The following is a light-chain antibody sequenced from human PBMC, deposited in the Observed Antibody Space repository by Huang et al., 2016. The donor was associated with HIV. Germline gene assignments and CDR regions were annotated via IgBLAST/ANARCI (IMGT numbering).Light chain of an antibody. CDR1: QSISSY. V-gene: IGKV1-39*01. CDR3: QQSYSLLT. Sequence: DIQMTQSPSSLSASVGDIVTITCRASQSISSYLNWYQQKPGKAPKLLIYAASSLQSGVPSRFSGSGSGTDFTLTISSLQPEDFATYYCQQSYSLLTFGGGTKVEIK. CDR2: AAS. J-gene: IGKJ4*01.